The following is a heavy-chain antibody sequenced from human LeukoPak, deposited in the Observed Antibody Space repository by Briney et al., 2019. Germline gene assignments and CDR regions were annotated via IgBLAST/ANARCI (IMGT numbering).Heavy chain of an antibody. D-gene: IGHD6-6*01. CDR2: INPGGST. J-gene: IGHJ4*02. V-gene: IGHV4-34*01. CDR3: ARGKTRTSIAPLRSRLEYYFDY. CDR1: GGSISSYY. Sequence: SETLSLTCTVSGGSISSYYWSWIRQPPGKGLEWIGEINPGGSTNYNPSLKSRVTISVDTSKNQFSLKLSSVTAADTAVYYCARGKTRTSIAPLRSRLEYYFDYWGQGSLVTVSS.